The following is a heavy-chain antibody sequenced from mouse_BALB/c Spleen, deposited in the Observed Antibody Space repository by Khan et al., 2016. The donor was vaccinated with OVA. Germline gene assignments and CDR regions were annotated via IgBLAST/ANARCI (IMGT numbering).Heavy chain of an antibody. J-gene: IGHJ4*01. CDR3: ARWFDGYSSLYAMDY. Sequence: QVQLKESGPGLVAPSQSLSITCTVSGFSLTTYGVHWVRQPPGKGLEWLVVIWSDGSTNYNSVLKSRLSIRKDNSKSQVFLKMNSHQTDDTAMYYCARWFDGYSSLYAMDYWGQGTSVTVSS. CDR2: IWSDGST. V-gene: IGHV2-6*02. D-gene: IGHD2-3*01. CDR1: GFSLTTYG.